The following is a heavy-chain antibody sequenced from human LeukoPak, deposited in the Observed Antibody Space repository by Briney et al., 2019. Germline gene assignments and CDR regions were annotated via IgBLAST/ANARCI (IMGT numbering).Heavy chain of an antibody. V-gene: IGHV4-30-4*01. CDR3: ASFILTGSINWFDP. D-gene: IGHD3-9*01. J-gene: IGHJ5*02. Sequence: PSETLSLTCTVSGGSISSANYYWGWIRQPPGKGLEWIGYIYYSGSTYYNPSLKSRVTISVDKSKNQFSLKLSSVTAADTAVYYCASFILTGSINWFDPWGQGTLVTVSS. CDR2: IYYSGST. CDR1: GGSISSANYY.